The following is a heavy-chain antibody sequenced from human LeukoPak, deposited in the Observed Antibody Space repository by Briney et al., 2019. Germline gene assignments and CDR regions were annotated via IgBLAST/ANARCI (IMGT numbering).Heavy chain of an antibody. CDR2: IYTSGST. CDR1: GGSISNYY. Sequence: SETLSLTCTASGGSISNYYWSWIRQPAGKGLEWIGRIYTSGSTNYNPSLKSRVTMSVDTSRNQFSLKLSSVTAADTAVYYCARDFAGYCSSTSCYRAENWFDPWGQGTLVTVSS. CDR3: ARDFAGYCSSTSCYRAENWFDP. V-gene: IGHV4-4*07. J-gene: IGHJ5*02. D-gene: IGHD2-2*01.